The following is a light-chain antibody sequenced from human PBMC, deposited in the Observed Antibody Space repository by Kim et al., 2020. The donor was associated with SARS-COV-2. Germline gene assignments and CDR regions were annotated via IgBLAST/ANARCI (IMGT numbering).Light chain of an antibody. CDR1: ELGDKN. Sequence: VSPGQTAIITCSGNELGDKNGCWYQQKAGQSPVLVIYEDRKRPSGIPERVSGSNSGNTATLTISGTQAMDEADYYCQAWDSSTVVFGGGTQLTVL. CDR3: QAWDSSTVV. V-gene: IGLV3-1*01. CDR2: EDR. J-gene: IGLJ2*01.